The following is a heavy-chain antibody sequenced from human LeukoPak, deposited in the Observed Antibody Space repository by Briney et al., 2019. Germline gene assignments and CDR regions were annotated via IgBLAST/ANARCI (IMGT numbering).Heavy chain of an antibody. CDR3: ARSTPEWELLYYFDY. Sequence: GGSLRLSCGASGFTFSSYSMNWVRQAPGKGLEWVSSISSSSSYIYYADSVKGRFTISRDNAKNSLYLQMNSLRAEDTAVYYCARSTPEWELLYYFDYWGQGTLVTVSS. D-gene: IGHD1-26*01. V-gene: IGHV3-21*01. CDR1: GFTFSSYS. J-gene: IGHJ4*02. CDR2: ISSSSSYI.